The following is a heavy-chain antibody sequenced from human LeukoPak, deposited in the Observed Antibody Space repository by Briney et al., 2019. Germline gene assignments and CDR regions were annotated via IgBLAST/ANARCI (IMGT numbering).Heavy chain of an antibody. J-gene: IGHJ4*02. CDR1: GCTFSTYA. Sequence: AGGSLRLSCAASGCTFSTYAMSWVRQAPGKGLEWVSAVRGSGSDTYYANSVKGRFTISRDNSKNTLYLQMNSLRAEDTAIYYRAKTSRGNSGYDSPFDYWGQGTLVTVSS. D-gene: IGHD5-12*01. CDR3: AKTSRGNSGYDSPFDY. V-gene: IGHV3-23*01. CDR2: VRGSGSDT.